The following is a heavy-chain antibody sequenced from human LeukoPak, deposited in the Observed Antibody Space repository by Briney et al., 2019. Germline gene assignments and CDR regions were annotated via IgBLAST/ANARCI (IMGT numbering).Heavy chain of an antibody. Sequence: SETLSLTCAVSGGSISRYYRSCIRQPAGKGLEWIGRIYTSWSTNYNPSLKSRVTMSVDTSKNQFSLKLSSVTAADTAVYYCAREYCDFWSGYFSYYFDYWGQGTLVTVSS. CDR2: IYTSWST. D-gene: IGHD3-3*01. CDR1: GGSISRYY. J-gene: IGHJ4*02. V-gene: IGHV4-4*07. CDR3: AREYCDFWSGYFSYYFDY.